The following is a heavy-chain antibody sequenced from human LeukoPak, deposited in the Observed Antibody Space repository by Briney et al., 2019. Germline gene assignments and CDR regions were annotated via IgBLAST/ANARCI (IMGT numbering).Heavy chain of an antibody. CDR2: IYYSGST. D-gene: IGHD4-17*01. CDR1: GGSISSSSYY. V-gene: IGHV4-61*01. J-gene: IGHJ2*01. CDR3: ASATVTDYWYFDL. Sequence: SETLSLTCTVSGGSISSSSYYWSWIRQPPGKGLEWIGYIYYSGSTNYNPSLKSRVTISVDTSKNQFSLKLSSVTAADTAVYYCASATVTDYWYFDLWGRGTLVTVSS.